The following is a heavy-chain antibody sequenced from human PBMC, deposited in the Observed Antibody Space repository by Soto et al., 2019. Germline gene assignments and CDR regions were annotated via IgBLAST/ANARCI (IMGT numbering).Heavy chain of an antibody. CDR3: ARDLDGSGSYFTDY. CDR1: GYSFTSTG. J-gene: IGHJ4*02. Sequence: QVRLVQSGAEVKKPGASVKVSCKASGYSFTSTGISWVRQAPGQGPEWMGWTSTFNGEAKYAQKLQGRVTMTTDTSTTTAYMELRSLTSDDTAVYYCARDLDGSGSYFTDYWGQGTLVTVAS. D-gene: IGHD3-10*01. V-gene: IGHV1-18*01. CDR2: TSTFNGEA.